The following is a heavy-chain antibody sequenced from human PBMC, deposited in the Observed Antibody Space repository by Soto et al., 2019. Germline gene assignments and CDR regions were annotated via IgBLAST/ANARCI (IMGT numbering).Heavy chain of an antibody. J-gene: IGHJ4*02. D-gene: IGHD2-2*01. V-gene: IGHV4-31*03. CDR1: GGSNIRDGYY. CDR3: ARATPAGSADF. Sequence: SETLSLTCTVSGGSNIRDGYYWSWIRQHPGKGLESIAYISYSGSSYSNPSLESRVTISADTSKNPFSLRLTAVTAADTAVYFCARATPAGSADFWGQGTLVTVSS. CDR2: ISYSGSS.